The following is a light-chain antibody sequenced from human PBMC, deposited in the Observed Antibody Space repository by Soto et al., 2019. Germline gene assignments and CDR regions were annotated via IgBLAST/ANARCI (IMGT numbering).Light chain of an antibody. Sequence: EMVLTRSPGTLSLSPGGRATLSCRAGQSVSNSYLAWYQRKPGQAPRLIIYGASSRATGIPDRFSGTQSGTDFTLTISRLEPEEFAVYYCQQYGSSPQSFGQGTKVDIK. CDR1: QSVSNSY. CDR2: GAS. V-gene: IGKV3-20*01. J-gene: IGKJ1*01. CDR3: QQYGSSPQS.